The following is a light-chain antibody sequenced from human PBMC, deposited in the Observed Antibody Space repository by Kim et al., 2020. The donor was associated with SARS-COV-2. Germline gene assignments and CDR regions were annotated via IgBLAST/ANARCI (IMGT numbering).Light chain of an antibody. CDR1: QSVSNY. J-gene: IGKJ2*01. CDR2: GAS. V-gene: IGKV3-11*01. Sequence: PGERATLSCRASQSVSNYLAWYQQKPGQAPRLLIYGASDRATGVPARFSGRGSGTDFTLTISSLEPEDFAVYYCQQRSNWPPYTFGQGTKLEI. CDR3: QQRSNWPPYT.